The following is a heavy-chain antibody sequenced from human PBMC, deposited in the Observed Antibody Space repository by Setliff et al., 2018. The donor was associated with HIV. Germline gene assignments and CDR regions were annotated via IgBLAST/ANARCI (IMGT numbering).Heavy chain of an antibody. Sequence: KASETLSLTCTVSGGSISSGGYYWSWIRQHPGKGLEWIGYIYYSGSTYYNPSLKSRVTISVDTSKNQFSLKLSSVTAADTAVYYCARGRYFRDIRDSRFDFWGQGMLVTVSS. CDR3: ARGRYFRDIRDSRFDF. J-gene: IGHJ4*02. CDR1: GGSISSGGYY. CDR2: IYYSGST. D-gene: IGHD3-9*01. V-gene: IGHV4-31*03.